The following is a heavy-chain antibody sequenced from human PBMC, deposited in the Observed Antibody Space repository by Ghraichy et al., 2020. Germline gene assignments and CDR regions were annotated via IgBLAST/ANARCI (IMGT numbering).Heavy chain of an antibody. Sequence: LSLTCAASGFTFSSYSMNWVRQAPGKGLEWVSYISSSSSTIYYADSVKGRFTISRDNAKNSLYLQMNSLRDEDTAVYYCARDKSSIWYYFDYWGQGTLVTVSS. CDR3: ARDKSSIWYYFDY. D-gene: IGHD6-13*01. J-gene: IGHJ4*02. V-gene: IGHV3-48*02. CDR2: ISSSSSTI. CDR1: GFTFSSYS.